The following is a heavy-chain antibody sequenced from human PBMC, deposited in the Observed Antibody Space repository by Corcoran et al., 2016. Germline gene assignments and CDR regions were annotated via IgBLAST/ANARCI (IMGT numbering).Heavy chain of an antibody. J-gene: IGHJ3*02. CDR1: GYTFTGYY. Sequence: QVQLVQSGAEVKKPGASVKVSCKASGYTFTGYYMHWVRQAPGQGLEWMGWINPNSGGTNYAQKFQGRVTMTRDTSISTAYMELSRLRSADTAGYYCARDLFSSSWYDAFDIWGQGTMVTVSS. CDR2: INPNSGGT. V-gene: IGHV1-2*02. D-gene: IGHD6-13*01. CDR3: ARDLFSSSWYDAFDI.